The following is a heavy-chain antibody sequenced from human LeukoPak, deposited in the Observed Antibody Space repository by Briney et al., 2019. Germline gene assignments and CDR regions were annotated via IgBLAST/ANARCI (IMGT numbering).Heavy chain of an antibody. CDR2: IYHSGST. CDR3: AREGVREDWFDP. V-gene: IGHV4-30-2*01. J-gene: IGHJ5*02. D-gene: IGHD2-8*01. CDR1: GGSISSGGYY. Sequence: SETLSLTCTVSGGSISSGGYYWSWIRQPPGKGLEWIGYIYHSGSTYYNPSLKSRATISVDRSKNQFSLKLSSVTAADTAVYYCAREGVREDWFDPWGQGTLVTVSS.